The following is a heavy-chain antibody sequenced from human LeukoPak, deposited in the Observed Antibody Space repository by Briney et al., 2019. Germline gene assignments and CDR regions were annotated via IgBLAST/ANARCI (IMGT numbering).Heavy chain of an antibody. CDR1: GGSMSNIYY. V-gene: IGHV4-39*07. CDR2: IFYSGST. D-gene: IGHD6-13*01. CDR3: ARFNEAAAGSDAFDI. Sequence: PSETLSLTRNVSGGSMSNIYYWGWIRQPPGKGLEWIGNIFYSGSTYYNPSLKSRVTISVDTSKNQFSLKLSSVTAADTAVYYCARFNEAAAGSDAFDIWGQGTMVTVSS. J-gene: IGHJ3*02.